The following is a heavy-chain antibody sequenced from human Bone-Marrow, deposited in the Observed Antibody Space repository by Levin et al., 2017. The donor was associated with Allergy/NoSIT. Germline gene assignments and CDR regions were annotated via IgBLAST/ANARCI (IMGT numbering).Heavy chain of an antibody. V-gene: IGHV3-23*01. CDR1: GFTFSRYD. D-gene: IGHD4-11*01. CDR2: INDSGGST. J-gene: IGHJ4*02. CDR3: AKDRDYSNPFDY. Sequence: PGGSLRLSCAASGFTFSRYDMTWVRQAPRKGLEWVSFINDSGGSTYYADSVKGRFTISRDNSKNTLYLQMNSLRGEDTAVYYCAKDRDYSNPFDYWGQGTLVTVSS.